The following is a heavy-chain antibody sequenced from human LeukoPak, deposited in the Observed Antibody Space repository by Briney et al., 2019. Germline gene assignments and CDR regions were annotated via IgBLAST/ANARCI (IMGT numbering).Heavy chain of an antibody. CDR1: GGSISSYY. J-gene: IGHJ4*02. D-gene: IGHD3-3*01. CDR2: IYYSGST. V-gene: IGHV4-59*12. Sequence: SETLSLTCTVSGGSISSYYWSWIRQPPGKGLEWIGYIYYSGSTNYNPSLKSRVTISVDTSKNQFSLKLSSVTAADTAVYYCARRKERVWSGYSLHRTAYYFDYWGQGTLVTVSS. CDR3: ARRKERVWSGYSLHRTAYYFDY.